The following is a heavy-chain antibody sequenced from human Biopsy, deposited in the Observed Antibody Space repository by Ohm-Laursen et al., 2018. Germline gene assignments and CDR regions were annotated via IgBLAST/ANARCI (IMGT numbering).Heavy chain of an antibody. CDR1: GDSVSSGSFY. D-gene: IGHD3-9*01. J-gene: IGHJ4*02. V-gene: IGHV4-61*01. Sequence: TLSLTCTVSGDSVSSGSFYWTWIRQPPGQGLEYIGYIYDRGSTANYNPSLKSRVTISADTSKNQFSLKLSSVTAADTAMYYCARGRGWGNTYFRSFDYWGQGTLATVSS. CDR3: ARGRGWGNTYFRSFDY. CDR2: IYDRGST.